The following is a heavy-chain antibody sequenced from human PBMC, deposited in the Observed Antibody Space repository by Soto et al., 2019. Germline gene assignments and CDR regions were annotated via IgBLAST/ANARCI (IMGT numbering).Heavy chain of an antibody. J-gene: IGHJ3*02. CDR3: ARRCLQFDAFDI. Sequence: PGGSLTLSLAASGFTFSSYAMPWVRQAPGKGLEWVAVISYDGSNKYYADSVKGRFTISRDNSKNTLYLQMNSLRAEDTAVYYCARRCLQFDAFDIGGQGTMVTVSS. D-gene: IGHD4-4*01. V-gene: IGHV3-30-3*01. CDR1: GFTFSSYA. CDR2: ISYDGSNK.